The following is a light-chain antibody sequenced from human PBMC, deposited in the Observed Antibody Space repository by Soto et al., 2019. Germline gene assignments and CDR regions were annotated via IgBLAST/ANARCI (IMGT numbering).Light chain of an antibody. CDR2: DAS. J-gene: IGKJ3*01. CDR3: QHCDYLPI. Sequence: DILLTQSPATLSLSPGERATLSCRASQSVGSSLAWFQQKPGQAPRLLIYDASNRATGIPARFSGSGSGTDFTLTISSLEPEDFATYYCQHCDYLPIFGPGTTVDFK. V-gene: IGKV3-11*01. CDR1: QSVGSS.